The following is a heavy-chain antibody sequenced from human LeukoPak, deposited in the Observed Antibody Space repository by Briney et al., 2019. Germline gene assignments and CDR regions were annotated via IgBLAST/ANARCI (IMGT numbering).Heavy chain of an antibody. CDR1: GGSISSGGYY. D-gene: IGHD6-13*01. J-gene: IGHJ3*02. V-gene: IGHV4-31*03. CDR2: IYYSGST. CDR3: ARDSWYLAFDI. Sequence: SETLSLTCTVSGGSISSGGYYWSWIRQHPGKGLEWIGYIYYSGSTYCNPSLKSRVTISVDTSKNQFSLKLSSVTAADTAVYYCARDSWYLAFDIWGQGTMVTVSS.